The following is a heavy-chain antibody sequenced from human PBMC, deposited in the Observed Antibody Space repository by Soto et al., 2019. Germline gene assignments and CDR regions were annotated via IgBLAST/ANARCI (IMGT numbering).Heavy chain of an antibody. CDR2: IYYSGTT. CDR3: ASTHTVVVTDAFDI. CDR1: GGSISSYY. Sequence: PSETLSLTCTVSGGSISSYYWSWIRQPPGKGLEWIGYIYYSGTTNYNPSLKSRVTISVDTSKNQFSLKLSSVTAADTAVYYCASTHTVVVTDAFDIWGQGTMVTV. V-gene: IGHV4-59*01. J-gene: IGHJ3*02. D-gene: IGHD2-21*02.